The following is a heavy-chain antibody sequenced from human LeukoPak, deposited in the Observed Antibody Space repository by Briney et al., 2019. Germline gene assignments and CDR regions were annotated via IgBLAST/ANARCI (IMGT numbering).Heavy chain of an antibody. V-gene: IGHV3-21*01. CDR2: ISGSVTYI. D-gene: IGHD4-17*01. Sequence: GGSLRLSCAASGFTFSLYTMNWVRQTPGKGLEWVSAISGSVTYIYYADSLKGRFTISRDNAKKSLYLQMNSLRAEDTAIYYCARGYGASAYWGQGILVTVSS. CDR1: GFTFSLYT. CDR3: ARGYGASAY. J-gene: IGHJ4*02.